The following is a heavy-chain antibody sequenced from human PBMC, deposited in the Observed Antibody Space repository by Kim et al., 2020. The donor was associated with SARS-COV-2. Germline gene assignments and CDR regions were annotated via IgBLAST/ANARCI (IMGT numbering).Heavy chain of an antibody. CDR3: ARDLLIAAAGPN. Sequence: YYADSVKGRFTISRDNAKNSLYLQMNSLRAEDTAVYYCARDLLIAAAGPNWGQGTLVTVSS. D-gene: IGHD6-13*01. J-gene: IGHJ4*02. V-gene: IGHV3-21*01.